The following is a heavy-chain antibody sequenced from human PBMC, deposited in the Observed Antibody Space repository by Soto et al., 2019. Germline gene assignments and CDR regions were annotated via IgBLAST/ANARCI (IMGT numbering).Heavy chain of an antibody. CDR3: ANNLVAGTWGFDY. CDR2: ISYDGSNK. CDR1: GFTFSSYG. V-gene: IGHV3-30*18. D-gene: IGHD6-19*01. J-gene: IGHJ4*02. Sequence: QVQLVESGGGVVQPGRSLRLSCAASGFTFSSYGMHWVRQAPGKGLEWVAVISYDGSNKYYADSVKGRFTISRDNSKNTLYLQMNSLRAEDTAVYYCANNLVAGTWGFDYWGQGTLVTVSS.